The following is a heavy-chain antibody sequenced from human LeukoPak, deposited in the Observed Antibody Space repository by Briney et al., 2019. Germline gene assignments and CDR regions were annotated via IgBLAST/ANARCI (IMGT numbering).Heavy chain of an antibody. CDR3: AREYDSSWPS. V-gene: IGHV3-23*01. D-gene: IGHD3-22*01. J-gene: IGHJ5*02. CDR1: GFSFRTYA. Sequence: GGSLRLSCAASGFSFRTYAMSWVRQAPGKGLEWVSAISDNSGRTYYADSVKGRFTISKDNSKNTLFVQMNSLRAEDTAVYYCAREYDSSWPSWGQGTLVTVSS. CDR2: ISDNSGRT.